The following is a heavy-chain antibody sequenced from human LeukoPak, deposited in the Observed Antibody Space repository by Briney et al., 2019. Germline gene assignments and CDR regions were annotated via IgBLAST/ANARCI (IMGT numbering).Heavy chain of an antibody. CDR1: GYTFTSYT. V-gene: IGHV7-4-1*02. Sequence: ASVKVSCKASGYTFTSYTMNWARQAPGQGLEWMGWINTNTGNPTYAQGFTGRFVFSLDTSVSTAYLQISSLKAEDTAVYYCARPPTPYYYDSSTYPDDAFDIWGQGTMVSVSS. CDR2: INTNTGNP. CDR3: ARPPTPYYYDSSTYPDDAFDI. J-gene: IGHJ3*02. D-gene: IGHD3-22*01.